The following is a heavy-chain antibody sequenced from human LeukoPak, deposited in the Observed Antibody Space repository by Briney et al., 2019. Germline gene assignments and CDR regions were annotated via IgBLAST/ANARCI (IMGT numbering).Heavy chain of an antibody. V-gene: IGHV3-23*01. CDR3: ARGDFDY. J-gene: IGHJ4*02. CDR1: GFTFSSYA. Sequence: GGSLRLSRAASGFTFSSYAMSWVRQAPGKGLEWVSIAFSDGRTFYADSVKGRFTISRDSSKNTVFLQMNSLRAEDTAVYYCARGDFDYWGQGTLVTVSS. CDR2: AFSDGRT.